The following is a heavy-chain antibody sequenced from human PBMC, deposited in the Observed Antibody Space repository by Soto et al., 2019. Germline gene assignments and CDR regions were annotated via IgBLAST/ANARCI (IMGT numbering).Heavy chain of an antibody. V-gene: IGHV4-30-2*01. D-gene: IGHD3-10*01. CDR1: GGSISSGGYS. CDR3: ARILLNYSNLNPDALVF. Sequence: SEKLSLTCAVSGGSISSGGYSWSWIRQPPGKGLEWIGYTYYTGSTYYNPSLKSRVTISVDRSKNQFSLRLSSVTAADTAVYYCARILLNYSNLNPDALVFWCQGTTVRVSS. CDR2: TYYTGST. J-gene: IGHJ6*02.